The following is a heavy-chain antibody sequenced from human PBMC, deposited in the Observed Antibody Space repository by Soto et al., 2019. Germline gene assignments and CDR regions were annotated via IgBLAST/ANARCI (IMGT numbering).Heavy chain of an antibody. J-gene: IGHJ4*02. CDR3: ARSIVVVTALDY. V-gene: IGHV1-3*05. CDR2: INAGNGNT. D-gene: IGHD2-21*02. Sequence: QVQLLQSGAEEKKPGASVKVSCKASGYTFTSYAMHWVRQAPAQRLEWMGWINAGNGNTKYSQKFQGRVTITRDTSASTAYMELSSLRSEDTAVYYCARSIVVVTALDYWGQGTLVTVSS. CDR1: GYTFTSYA.